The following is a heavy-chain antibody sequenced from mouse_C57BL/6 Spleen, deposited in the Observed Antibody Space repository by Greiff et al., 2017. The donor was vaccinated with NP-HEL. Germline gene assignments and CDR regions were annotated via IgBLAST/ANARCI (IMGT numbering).Heavy chain of an antibody. CDR1: GYTFTDYN. CDR2: INPNNGGT. J-gene: IGHJ2*01. D-gene: IGHD1-1*01. V-gene: IGHV1-18*01. CDR3: ARRIYYYGSSPTLDY. Sequence: EVQLQQSGPELVKPGASVKIPCKASGYTFTDYNMDWVKQSHGKSLEWIGDINPNNGGTIYNQKFKGKATLTVDKSSSTAYMELRSLTSEDTAVYYCARRIYYYGSSPTLDYWGQGTTLTVSS.